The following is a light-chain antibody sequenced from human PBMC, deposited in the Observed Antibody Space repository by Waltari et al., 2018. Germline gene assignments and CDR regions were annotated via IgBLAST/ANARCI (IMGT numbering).Light chain of an antibody. Sequence: QSALTQPASVSGSPGQSITISCTATSTDVGWHTSVSWYQQHPGKAPKLIIYDVTDRPSGVSNRFSGSKFGNTASLTISGLQAEDEADYYCSSYTSSGTPYVFGTGTRVTVL. CDR2: DVT. CDR1: STDVGWHTS. V-gene: IGLV2-14*03. J-gene: IGLJ1*01. CDR3: SSYTSSGTPYV.